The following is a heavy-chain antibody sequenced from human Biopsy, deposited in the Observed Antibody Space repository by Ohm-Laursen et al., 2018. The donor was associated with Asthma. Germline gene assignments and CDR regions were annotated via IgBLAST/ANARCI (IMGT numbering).Heavy chain of an antibody. D-gene: IGHD3-10*01. CDR2: ISVYNGNT. J-gene: IGHJ6*02. CDR1: GYTFNSAG. CDR3: ARAVDYSHYYGIDV. Sequence: ASVKVSCKTSGYTFNSAGITWVRQAPGQGLEWMGWISVYNGNTKVAQKLQDRVTMITDTSTSTAYMELRSLRSDDTVVYFCARAVDYSHYYGIDVWGQGTTVTV. V-gene: IGHV1-18*01.